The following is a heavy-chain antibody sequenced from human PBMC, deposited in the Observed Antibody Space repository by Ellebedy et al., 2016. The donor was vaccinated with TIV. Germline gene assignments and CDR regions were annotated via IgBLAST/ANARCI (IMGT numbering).Heavy chain of an antibody. V-gene: IGHV3-53*01. CDR1: GFTVSSNY. J-gene: IGHJ6*02. D-gene: IGHD6-19*01. CDR3: SSPSREQWLADYYYGMDV. Sequence: GESLKISXAASGFTVSSNYMSWVRQAPGKGLEWVSVIYSGGSTYYADSVKGRFTISRDNSKNTLYLQMNSLRAEDTAVYYCSSPSREQWLADYYYGMDVWGQGTTVTVSS. CDR2: IYSGGST.